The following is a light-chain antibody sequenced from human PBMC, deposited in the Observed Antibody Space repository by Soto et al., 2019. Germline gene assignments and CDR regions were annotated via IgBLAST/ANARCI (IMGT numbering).Light chain of an antibody. CDR2: EDI. J-gene: IGLJ2*01. V-gene: IGLV2-23*01. CDR3: CSYAGGASVV. CDR1: ISDVGRYNL. Sequence: QSALTQPASVSGSPGQSITISCTGTISDVGRYNLVSWYQQHPDKAPKLIIYEDIERPSGVSHRFSRSTSGNTASLTISGLQTEHAAKYFCCSYAGGASVVFGGGTKLTVL.